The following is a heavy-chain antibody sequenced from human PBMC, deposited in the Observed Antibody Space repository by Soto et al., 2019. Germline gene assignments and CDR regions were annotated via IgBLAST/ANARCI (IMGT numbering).Heavy chain of an antibody. CDR2: ISSSSSTI. Sequence: GSLRLSCAASGFTFSSYSMNWVRQAPGKGLEWVSYISSSSSTIYYADSVKGRFTISRDNAKNSLYLQMNSLRDEDTAVYYCARDGIREGVAPSSIAARLGYWGQGTLVTVSS. D-gene: IGHD6-6*01. J-gene: IGHJ4*02. CDR1: GFTFSSYS. V-gene: IGHV3-48*02. CDR3: ARDGIREGVAPSSIAARLGY.